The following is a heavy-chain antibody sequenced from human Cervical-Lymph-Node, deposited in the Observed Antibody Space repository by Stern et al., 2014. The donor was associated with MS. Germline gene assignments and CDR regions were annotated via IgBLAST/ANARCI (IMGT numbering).Heavy chain of an antibody. J-gene: IGHJ5*02. CDR2: ISSARTTI. CDR3: ARGPAWLVAAAGTSWFGP. Sequence: EVQLGESGGGLVRPGGSLRLSCAVSGFTFSSYSMNWVRQAPGKGLEWVSYISSARTTIYYADSVKGRFTISRDNAKNSLFLQMNSLRVEDTAVYYCARGPAWLVAAAGTSWFGPWGQGTLVTVSS. V-gene: IGHV3-48*01. CDR1: GFTFSSYS. D-gene: IGHD6-13*01.